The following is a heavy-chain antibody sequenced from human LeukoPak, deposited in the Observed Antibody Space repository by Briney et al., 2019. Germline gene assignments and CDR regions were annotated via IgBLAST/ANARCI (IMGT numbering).Heavy chain of an antibody. CDR1: GFTFSGKW. V-gene: IGHV3-74*03. J-gene: IGHJ5*01. CDR2: IKGDGSST. CDR3: ARSDWLDS. Sequence: GGSLRLSCAASGFTFSGKWMHWVRQAPGKGLVWVSRIKGDGSSTTYADSVKGRFTIPRDNAKNTLHLQMDSLRAEDTAVYYCARSDWLDSWGQGTLVTVSS.